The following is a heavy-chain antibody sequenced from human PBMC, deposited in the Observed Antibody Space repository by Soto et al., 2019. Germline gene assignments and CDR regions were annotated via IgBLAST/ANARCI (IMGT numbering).Heavy chain of an antibody. J-gene: IGHJ6*02. CDR2: INHSGST. V-gene: IGHV4-34*01. CDR1: GGSFSGYY. Sequence: SETLSLTCAVYGGSFSGYYWSWIRQPPGKGLEWIGEINHSGSTNYNPSLKSRVTISVDTSKNQFSLKLSSVTAADTAVYYCARARIAVAYPLLYYYGMDVWGQGTTVT. D-gene: IGHD6-19*01. CDR3: ARARIAVAYPLLYYYGMDV.